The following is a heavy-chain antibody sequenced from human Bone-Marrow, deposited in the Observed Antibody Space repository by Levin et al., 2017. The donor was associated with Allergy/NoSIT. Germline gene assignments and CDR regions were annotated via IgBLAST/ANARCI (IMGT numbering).Heavy chain of an antibody. CDR3: ATDYGSGRGVDGMDV. V-gene: IGHV4-4*07. Sequence: SQTLSLTCTVSGGSISSSYWSWIRQPAGKGLEWIGRIYTSGSTNYNPSLKSRVTMSVDTSKNQFSLKLSSVTAADTAVYYCATDYGSGRGVDGMDVWGQGTTVTVSS. CDR2: IYTSGST. J-gene: IGHJ6*02. CDR1: GGSISSSY. D-gene: IGHD3-10*01.